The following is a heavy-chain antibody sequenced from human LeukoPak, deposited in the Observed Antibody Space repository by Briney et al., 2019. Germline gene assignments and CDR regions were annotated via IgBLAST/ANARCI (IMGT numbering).Heavy chain of an antibody. CDR3: ARAGGCCSGGSCYWDYFDY. J-gene: IGHJ4*02. D-gene: IGHD2-15*01. CDR2: INPNSGGT. Sequence: ASVKVSCKASGYTFTGYYMHWVRQAPGQGLEWMGWINPNSGGTNYAQKFQGRVTMTRDTSISTAYMELSRLRSDDTAVYYCARAGGCCSGGSCYWDYFDYWGQGTLVTVSS. V-gene: IGHV1-2*02. CDR1: GYTFTGYY.